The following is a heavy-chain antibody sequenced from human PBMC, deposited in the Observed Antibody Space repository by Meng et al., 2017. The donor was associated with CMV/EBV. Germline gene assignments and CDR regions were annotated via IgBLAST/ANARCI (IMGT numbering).Heavy chain of an antibody. Sequence: GRWGAGVGGAGGAGKFACEGSGYALTGYVVPGGREAPGQGLEWMGIINSSGGSTSYAQKFQGRVTMTRDTSTSTVYMELSSLRSEDTAVYYCALAEYSSSLFDYWGQGTLVTVPS. CDR2: INSSGGST. D-gene: IGHD6-13*01. CDR3: ALAEYSSSLFDY. CDR1: GYALTGYV. J-gene: IGHJ4*02. V-gene: IGHV1-46*01.